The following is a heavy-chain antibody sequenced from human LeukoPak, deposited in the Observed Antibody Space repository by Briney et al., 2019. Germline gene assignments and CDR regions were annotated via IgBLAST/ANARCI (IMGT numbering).Heavy chain of an antibody. Sequence: GSLRLSCAASGFTFSSYSMNWVRQAPGKGLEWVPSISSSSSYIYYADSVKGRFTISRDNAKNSLYLQMNSLRAEDTAVYYCARAISLRFLEWFFQHWGQGTLVTVSS. CDR2: ISSSSSYI. CDR1: GFTFSSYS. D-gene: IGHD3-3*01. CDR3: ARAISLRFLEWFFQH. J-gene: IGHJ1*01. V-gene: IGHV3-21*01.